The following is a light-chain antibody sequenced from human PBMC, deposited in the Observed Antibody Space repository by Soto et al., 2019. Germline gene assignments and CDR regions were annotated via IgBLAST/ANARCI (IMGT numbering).Light chain of an antibody. V-gene: IGKV2-28*01. CDR3: MHALQPSLT. CDR2: LAS. CDR1: QSLLHTNGYNY. J-gene: IGKJ4*01. Sequence: DIVLTQSPLSLPVTPGEPASISCRSSQSLLHTNGYNYLDWYLQKPGQSPQLLIYLASNQASGVPDRFSGSGSGTDFTLKISRVEADDVGVYYCMHALQPSLTFGGGTKVEIK.